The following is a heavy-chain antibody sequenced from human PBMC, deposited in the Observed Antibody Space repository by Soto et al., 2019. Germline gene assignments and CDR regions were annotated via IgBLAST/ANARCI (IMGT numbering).Heavy chain of an antibody. D-gene: IGHD3-10*01. CDR3: AKDSNYGSGSYYTA. J-gene: IGHJ5*02. Sequence: GGSLRLSCAASGFTFSSYGMHWVRQAPGKGLEWVAVISYDGSNKYYADSVKGRFTISRDNSKNTLYLQMNSLRAEDTAVYYCAKDSNYGSGSYYTAWGQGTLVTVSS. CDR2: ISYDGSNK. CDR1: GFTFSSYG. V-gene: IGHV3-30*18.